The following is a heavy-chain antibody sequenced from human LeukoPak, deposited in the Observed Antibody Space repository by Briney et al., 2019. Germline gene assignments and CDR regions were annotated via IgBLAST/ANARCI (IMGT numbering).Heavy chain of an antibody. CDR1: GFTFSTYG. Sequence: GGSLRLSCAASGFTFSTYGLHWVRQAPGKGLEWVAFIRYDGSNKYYADSVKGRFTISRDNSKNTLYLQMNSLRAEDTAVFYCAKGIVSGGRVYFDYWGQGTLVTVSS. J-gene: IGHJ4*02. CDR3: AKGIVSGGRVYFDY. CDR2: IRYDGSNK. V-gene: IGHV3-30*02. D-gene: IGHD2-15*01.